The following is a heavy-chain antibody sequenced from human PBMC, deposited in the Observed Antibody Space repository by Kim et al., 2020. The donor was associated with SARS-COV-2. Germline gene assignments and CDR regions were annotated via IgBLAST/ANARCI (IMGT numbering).Heavy chain of an antibody. Sequence: ASVKVSCKASGYSFITYDVIWLRQAPGQGREWMGWVKPHSGGTGYAQHFQGRVTMTRDTSISTAYMELSSLRSDDTAVYYCARSMVTTYNAFDVWGQGTMVTVSS. J-gene: IGHJ3*01. V-gene: IGHV1-8*01. CDR2: VKPHSGGT. CDR3: ARSMVTTYNAFDV. CDR1: GYSFITYD. D-gene: IGHD4-17*01.